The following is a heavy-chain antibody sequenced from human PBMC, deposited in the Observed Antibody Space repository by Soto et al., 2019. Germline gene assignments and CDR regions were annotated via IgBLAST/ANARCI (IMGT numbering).Heavy chain of an antibody. V-gene: IGHV3-74*01. CDR3: AIAPRYGMDV. Sequence: GGSLRLSCAASGFSFSSYSMNWVHQAPGNGLVWLSRINSDGSSATYADSVKGRFTISRGKAKSTLYLQMNSLRAEDTAMYCCAIAPRYGMDVWGQGITVTVSS. CDR1: GFSFSSYS. J-gene: IGHJ6*02. CDR2: INSDGSSA.